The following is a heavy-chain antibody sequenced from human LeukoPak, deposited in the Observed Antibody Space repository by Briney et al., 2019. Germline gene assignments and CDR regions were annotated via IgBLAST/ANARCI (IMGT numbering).Heavy chain of an antibody. CDR3: ARASDFWSGHRPPWVDY. Sequence: GGSLRLSCAASGFTVSSNYMSWVRQAPGKGLEWVSYISSSGSTIYYADSVKGRFTISRDNAKNSLYLQMNSLRAEDTAVYYCARASDFWSGHRPPWVDYWGRGTLVTVSS. D-gene: IGHD3-3*01. CDR2: ISSSGSTI. CDR1: GFTVSSNY. J-gene: IGHJ4*02. V-gene: IGHV3-11*04.